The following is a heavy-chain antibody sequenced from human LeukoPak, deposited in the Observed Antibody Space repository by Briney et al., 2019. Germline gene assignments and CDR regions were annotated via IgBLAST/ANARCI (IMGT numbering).Heavy chain of an antibody. Sequence: SQTLSLTCAISGDSVSSNSAAWNWIRQSPSRGLEWLGRTYYRSKWSTDYAVSVQSRITINPDTSKNQFSLQLNSVTPEDTAVYYCARRIGVTGYFDYWGQGTLVTVSS. CDR3: ARRIGVTGYFDY. V-gene: IGHV6-1*01. CDR2: TYYRSKWST. CDR1: GDSVSSNSAA. D-gene: IGHD3-22*01. J-gene: IGHJ4*02.